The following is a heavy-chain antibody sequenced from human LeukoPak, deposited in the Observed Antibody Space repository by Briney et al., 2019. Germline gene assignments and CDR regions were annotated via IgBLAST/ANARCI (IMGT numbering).Heavy chain of an antibody. V-gene: IGHV4-59*08. CDR1: GGSINNYY. Sequence: SETLSLTCTVSGGSINNYYWSWIRQSPGKGLEWIGYIYYSGSTKYNPSLKSRVTISVDTSKNQFSLKLSSVTAADTAVYYCARHIVGATMRIDYWGQGTLVTVSS. J-gene: IGHJ4*02. CDR3: ARHIVGATMRIDY. CDR2: IYYSGST. D-gene: IGHD1-26*01.